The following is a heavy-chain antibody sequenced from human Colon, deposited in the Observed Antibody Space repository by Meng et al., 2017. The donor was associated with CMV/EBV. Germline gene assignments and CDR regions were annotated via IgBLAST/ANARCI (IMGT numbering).Heavy chain of an antibody. CDR2: TSWNSGRI. CDR3: AKAPGYSSSPGYYYGMDV. D-gene: IGHD6-13*01. Sequence: GGSLRLSCTASGFTFGDYYMSWVRQAPGKGLEWVSGTSWNSGRIGYADSVKGRFTISRDNAKNSLYLQMNSLRAEDTALYYCAKAPGYSSSPGYYYGMDVWGQGTTVTVSS. J-gene: IGHJ6*02. CDR1: GFTFGDYY. V-gene: IGHV3-9*01.